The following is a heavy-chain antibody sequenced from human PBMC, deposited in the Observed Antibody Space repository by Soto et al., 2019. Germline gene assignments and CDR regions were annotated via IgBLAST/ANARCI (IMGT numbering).Heavy chain of an antibody. D-gene: IGHD3-10*01. V-gene: IGHV4-59*01. CDR2: IYYSGST. J-gene: IGHJ5*02. Sequence: SETLSLTCTVSCGSISSYYWSWIRQPPGKGLEWIGYIYYSGSTNYNPSLKSRVTISVDTSKNQFSLKLSSVTAADTAVYYCAREGASLWFGELSWFDPWGQGTLVTVSS. CDR3: AREGASLWFGELSWFDP. CDR1: CGSISSYY.